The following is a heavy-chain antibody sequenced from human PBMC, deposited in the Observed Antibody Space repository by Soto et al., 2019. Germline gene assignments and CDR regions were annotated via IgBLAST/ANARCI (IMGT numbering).Heavy chain of an antibody. Sequence: GGSLRLSCAASGFTFSSYGMHWVRQAPGKGLECVAVISYDGSNKYYADSVKGRFTISRDNSKNTLYLQMNSLRAEDTAVYYCAKGSIAAAVGWAYYYGMEVWGQGTTVTVSS. CDR3: AKGSIAAAVGWAYYYGMEV. V-gene: IGHV3-30*18. D-gene: IGHD6-13*01. CDR1: GFTFSSYG. CDR2: ISYDGSNK. J-gene: IGHJ6*02.